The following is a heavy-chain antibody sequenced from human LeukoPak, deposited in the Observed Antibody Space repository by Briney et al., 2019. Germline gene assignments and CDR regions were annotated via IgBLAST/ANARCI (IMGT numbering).Heavy chain of an antibody. CDR2: ISGSGGST. V-gene: IGHV3-23*01. J-gene: IGHJ3*01. CDR3: AKDPEAYCGGDCSD. CDR1: GFTFSSYA. Sequence: PGGSLRVSCAASGFTFSSYAMSWVRQAPGKGLEWVSAISGSGGSTYYADSVKGRFTISRDNSKNTLYLQMNSLRAEDTAVYYCAKDPEAYCGGDCSDWGQGTMVTVSS. D-gene: IGHD2-21*02.